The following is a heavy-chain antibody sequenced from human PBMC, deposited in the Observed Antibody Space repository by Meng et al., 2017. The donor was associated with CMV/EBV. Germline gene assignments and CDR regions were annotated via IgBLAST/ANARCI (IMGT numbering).Heavy chain of an antibody. D-gene: IGHD4-17*01. CDR2: INPSGGST. CDR1: GYTVTSYY. CDR3: TRAGDGDAHFDY. J-gene: IGHJ4*02. Sequence: ASVQVSCKASGYTVTSYYMHWVRQAPGQGLEWMGIINPSGGSTSYAQKFQGRVTMTTDTSTSTVYMELSSLRSEDTAVYYCTRAGDGDAHFDYWGQGTLVTVSS. V-gene: IGHV1-46*01.